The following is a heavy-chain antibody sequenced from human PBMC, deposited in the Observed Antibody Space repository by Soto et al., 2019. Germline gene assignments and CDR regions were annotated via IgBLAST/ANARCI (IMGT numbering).Heavy chain of an antibody. V-gene: IGHV4-61*01. CDR1: GGSVSSGNYF. J-gene: IGHJ6*02. CDR3: AILTKPTAVTTAFRGGYGLDV. D-gene: IGHD4-17*01. CDR2: IHSSGST. Sequence: SETLSLTCTVSGGSVSSGNYFWSWIRQPPGKGLEWIGYIHSSGSTNYNPSLKSRVTISADTSRNQFSLRLTSVTAADTAVYYCAILTKPTAVTTAFRGGYGLDVWGQGTTVTVSS.